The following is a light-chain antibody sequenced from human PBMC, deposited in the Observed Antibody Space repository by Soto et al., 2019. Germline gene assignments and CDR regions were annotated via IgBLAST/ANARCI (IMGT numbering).Light chain of an antibody. CDR2: DVY. J-gene: IGLJ3*02. CDR3: SSEAASHNLV. Sequence: QSALTQPRSLSGSPGQSLTISCTGTSSDVGGYDYVSWYQHHPGKAPKLIIYDVYKRPSGVPGRFSGSKSGNTTSLTISGLQAEDEADYHCSSEAASHNLVFGGGTKLTVL. CDR1: SSDVGGYDY. V-gene: IGLV2-11*01.